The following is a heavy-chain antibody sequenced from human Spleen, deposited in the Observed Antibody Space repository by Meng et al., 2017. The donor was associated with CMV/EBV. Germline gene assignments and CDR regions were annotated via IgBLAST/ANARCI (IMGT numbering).Heavy chain of an antibody. Sequence: GESLKISCAGSGFTFSSYEMNWVRQAPGKGLEWVSYVSSSGNTIYYTDSVKGRFTSSRDNAKNSLYLQMNSLRAEDTAVYYCARDRLPEYQLQATAFDIWGQGTMVTVSS. D-gene: IGHD2-2*01. V-gene: IGHV3-48*03. CDR2: VSSSGNTI. CDR3: ARDRLPEYQLQATAFDI. CDR1: GFTFSSYE. J-gene: IGHJ3*02.